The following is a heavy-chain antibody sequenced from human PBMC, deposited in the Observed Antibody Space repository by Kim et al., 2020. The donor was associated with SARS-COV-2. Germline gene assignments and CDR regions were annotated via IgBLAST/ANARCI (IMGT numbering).Heavy chain of an antibody. CDR1: GFTFSNAW. CDR2: IKIKSDGETT. CDR3: IKECSSISCIGV. D-gene: IGHD2-2*01. J-gene: IGHJ6*02. Sequence: GGSLRLSCVASGFTFSNAWMSWVRQAPGKGLEWVGRIKIKSDGETTDYAAPVKGRFTISRDDSKNTLYMEMNSLKTEDTAVYYCIKECSSISCIGVWGQGTTVTVSS. V-gene: IGHV3-15*01.